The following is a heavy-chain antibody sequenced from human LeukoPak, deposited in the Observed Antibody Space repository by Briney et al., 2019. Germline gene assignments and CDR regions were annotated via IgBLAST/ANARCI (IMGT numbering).Heavy chain of an antibody. V-gene: IGHV3-23*01. CDR3: AKQPLVTATIDY. D-gene: IGHD2-21*02. Sequence: GGSLRLSCAASGFTFSNAWMSWVRQAPGKGLEWVSAISGSGGSTYYADSVKGRFTISRDNSKNTLYLQMNSLRAEDTAVYYCAKQPLVTATIDYWGQGTLVTVSS. CDR2: ISGSGGST. J-gene: IGHJ4*02. CDR1: GFTFSNAW.